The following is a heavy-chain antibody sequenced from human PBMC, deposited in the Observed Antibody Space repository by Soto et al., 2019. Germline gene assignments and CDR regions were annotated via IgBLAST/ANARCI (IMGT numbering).Heavy chain of an antibody. V-gene: IGHV4-59*08. J-gene: IGHJ6*02. Sequence: QVQLQESGPGLVKPSETLSLTCTVSGGSITNYYCSWFRQPPGKGLEWIGYINYDGYSAYNLSLKMRVTLSMDASKTQFSLMLESVPATDTAVYYCARHGFGPLHGLVDVWGPGTRVIVSS. CDR2: INYDGYS. D-gene: IGHD3-10*01. CDR1: GGSITNYY. CDR3: ARHGFGPLHGLVDV.